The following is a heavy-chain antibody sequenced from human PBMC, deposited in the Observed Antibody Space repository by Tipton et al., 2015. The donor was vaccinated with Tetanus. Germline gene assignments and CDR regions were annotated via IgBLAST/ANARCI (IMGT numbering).Heavy chain of an antibody. CDR3: ARDSVDGYKSDY. CDR2: IYYSGST. Sequence: TLSLTCTVSGGSVSSGSYYWSWIRQPPGKGLEWIGYIYYSGSTNYNPSLKSRVTISVDTSKNQFSLKLSSVTAADTAVYYCARDSVDGYKSDYWGQGTLVTVSS. D-gene: IGHD5-24*01. CDR1: GGSVSSGSYY. V-gene: IGHV4-61*01. J-gene: IGHJ4*02.